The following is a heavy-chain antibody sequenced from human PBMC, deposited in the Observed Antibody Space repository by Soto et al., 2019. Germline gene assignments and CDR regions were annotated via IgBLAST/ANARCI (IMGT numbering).Heavy chain of an antibody. J-gene: IGHJ6*02. D-gene: IGHD4-17*01. V-gene: IGHV3-30*14. Sequence: PGGSLRLSCAASGFTFSSYAMHWVRQAPGKGLEWVAVISYDGSNKYYADSVKGRFTISRDNSKNTLYLQMNSLRAEYTAVYYCASLSFTPKDYGEDYYYYGMDVWGQGTTVTVSS. CDR1: GFTFSSYA. CDR2: ISYDGSNK. CDR3: ASLSFTPKDYGEDYYYYGMDV.